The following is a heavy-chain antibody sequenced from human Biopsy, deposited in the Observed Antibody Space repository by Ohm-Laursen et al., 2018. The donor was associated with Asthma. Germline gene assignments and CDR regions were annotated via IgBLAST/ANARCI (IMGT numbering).Heavy chain of an antibody. CDR2: TTWNSGSR. J-gene: IGHJ6*02. CDR3: AKPLNTYNVCAYDV. Sequence: SLRLSCAPSGFNFDDFAMHWVRQAPGKGLEWVAATTWNSGSRVYAVSVKGRFTISRDNAQNSLYLHMHGLKPEDTAVYYCAKPLNTYNVCAYDVWGQGTTVVVSS. CDR1: GFNFDDFA. D-gene: IGHD1-1*01. V-gene: IGHV3-9*01.